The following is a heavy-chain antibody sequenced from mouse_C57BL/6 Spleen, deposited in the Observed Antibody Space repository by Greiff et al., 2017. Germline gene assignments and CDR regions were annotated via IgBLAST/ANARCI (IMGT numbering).Heavy chain of an antibody. Sequence: VQLQQPGAELVKPGASVKLSCKASGYTFTSYWMHWVKQRPGRGLEWIGRIDPNGGGNKYNEKLKSKATLTVDKPSSTAYMQRSSLTSEDSAVYYCARVPRYYYGSRKDYSMDYWGQGTSVTVSS. CDR1: GYTFTSYW. CDR3: ARVPRYYYGSRKDYSMDY. CDR2: IDPNGGGN. J-gene: IGHJ4*01. V-gene: IGHV1-72*01. D-gene: IGHD1-1*01.